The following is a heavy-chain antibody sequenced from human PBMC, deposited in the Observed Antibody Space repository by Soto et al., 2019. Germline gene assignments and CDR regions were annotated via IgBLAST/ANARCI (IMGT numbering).Heavy chain of an antibody. CDR3: AKDQSGSYYFDY. J-gene: IGHJ4*02. D-gene: IGHD1-26*01. CDR2: ISGSGGST. V-gene: IGHV3-23*01. Sequence: GGSLRPSCAASGFTFSSYAMSWVRQAPGKGLEWVSAISGSGGSTYYADSVKGRFTISRDNSKNTLYLQMNSLRAEDTAVYYCAKDQSGSYYFDYWGQGTLVTVSS. CDR1: GFTFSSYA.